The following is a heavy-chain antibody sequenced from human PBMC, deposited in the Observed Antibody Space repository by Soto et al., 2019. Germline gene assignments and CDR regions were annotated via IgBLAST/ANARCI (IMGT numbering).Heavy chain of an antibody. CDR2: TRSNGEHT. Sequence: EVQILESGGGMVQPGGSLRLSCAGSGFMFSSFAMTWVRQAPGKGLEWVSTTRSNGEHTYYADSVKGRFTVSRDNSKNTLFLDMSSLRAEDSAIYYCAKDSKSVSVSAARVYGMDVWGQGTTVTVSS. J-gene: IGHJ6*02. D-gene: IGHD2-2*01. V-gene: IGHV3-23*01. CDR3: AKDSKSVSVSAARVYGMDV. CDR1: GFMFSSFA.